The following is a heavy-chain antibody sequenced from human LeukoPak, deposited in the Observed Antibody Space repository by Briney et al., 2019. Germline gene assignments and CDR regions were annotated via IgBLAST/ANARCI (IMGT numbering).Heavy chain of an antibody. CDR2: ILGGGDSA. CDR3: AKLVSSWYSPHWD. D-gene: IGHD6-13*01. V-gene: IGHV3-23*01. Sequence: PGGSLRLSCAASGFTFNTHAMSWVRQASGKGLEWVSSILGGGDSAYYADSVKGRFTISSDNSKNTLYLQMNSLRAEDTAVYYCAKLVSSWYSPHWDWGQGTLVTVSS. J-gene: IGHJ4*02. CDR1: GFTFNTHA.